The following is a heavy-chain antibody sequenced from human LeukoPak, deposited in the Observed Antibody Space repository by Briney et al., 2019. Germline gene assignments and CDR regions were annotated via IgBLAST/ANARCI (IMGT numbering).Heavy chain of an antibody. Sequence: PSETLSLTCTVSGGSISSSSYYWGWIRQPPGKGLEWIGSISYSGNTYYNPSLKSRVTISVDTSKNEFSLKLTSVTAADTSVCYCARRNLFPYYFDYWGQGILVTVSS. CDR2: ISYSGNT. V-gene: IGHV4-39*01. J-gene: IGHJ4*02. CDR1: GGSISSSSYY. CDR3: ARRNLFPYYFDY.